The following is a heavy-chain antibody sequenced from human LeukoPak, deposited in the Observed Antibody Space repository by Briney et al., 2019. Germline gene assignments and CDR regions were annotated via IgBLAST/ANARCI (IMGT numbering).Heavy chain of an antibody. D-gene: IGHD3-10*01. V-gene: IGHV4-59*01. Sequence: SETLSLTCTVSGDPISSCHWSWTRQPPGKGLEWIGYIYYSGSTNYNPSLKSRVTISVDTSKNQFSLKLSSVTAADTTGYYCARRRAGLPIDYWGQGTLVTVSS. J-gene: IGHJ4*02. CDR3: ARRRAGLPIDY. CDR1: GDPISSCH. CDR2: IYYSGST.